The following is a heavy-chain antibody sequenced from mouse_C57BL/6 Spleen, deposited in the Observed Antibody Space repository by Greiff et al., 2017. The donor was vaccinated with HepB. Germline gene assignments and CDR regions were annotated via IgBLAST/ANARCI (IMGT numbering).Heavy chain of an antibody. V-gene: IGHV1-78*01. CDR3: ALYYGSSYEGFAY. CDR1: GYTFTDHT. D-gene: IGHD1-1*01. Sequence: VQGVESDAELVKPGASVKISCKVSGYTFTDHTIHWMKQRPEQGLEWIGYIYPRDGSTKYNEKFKGKATLTADKSSSTAYMQLNSLTSEDSAVYFCALYYGSSYEGFAYWGQGTLVTVSA. CDR2: IYPRDGST. J-gene: IGHJ3*01.